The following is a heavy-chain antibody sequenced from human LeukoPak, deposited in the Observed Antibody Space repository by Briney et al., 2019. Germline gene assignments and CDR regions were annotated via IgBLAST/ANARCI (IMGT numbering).Heavy chain of an antibody. CDR1: GGSISSYY. J-gene: IGHJ2*01. V-gene: IGHV4-59*01. CDR2: IYYSGST. CDR3: ATQVQAKLGSDWYFDL. Sequence: PSETLSLTCTVSGGSISSYYWSWIRQPPGKGLEWIGYIYYSGSTNYNPSLKNRVTISVDTSKNQFSLKLSSVTAADTAVYYCATQVQAKLGSDWYFDLWGRGTLVTVSS. D-gene: IGHD7-27*01.